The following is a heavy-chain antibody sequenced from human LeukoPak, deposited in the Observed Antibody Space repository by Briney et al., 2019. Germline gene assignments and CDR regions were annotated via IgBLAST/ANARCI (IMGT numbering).Heavy chain of an antibody. J-gene: IGHJ2*01. V-gene: IGHV3-30*02. CDR2: TWYDGSDK. Sequence: PGGSLRLSCAAYGFTFSSYGMHWVRQAPGKGLEWVAFTWYDGSDKYDADSVKGRFTISRDNSKSTLYLQMNSLRVEDTAVYYCAKEGGYSYGHWYFDLWGRGTLVTVSS. CDR3: AKEGGYSYGHWYFDL. D-gene: IGHD5-18*01. CDR1: GFTFSSYG.